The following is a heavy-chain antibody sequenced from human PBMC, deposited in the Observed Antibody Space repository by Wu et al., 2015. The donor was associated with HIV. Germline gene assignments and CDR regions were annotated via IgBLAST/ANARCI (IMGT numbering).Heavy chain of an antibody. D-gene: IGHD1-26*01. CDR3: ARASEHLRDRNWFDP. Sequence: QVQLVQSGAELKKPGSAVKVSCKASGGTFSSFAISWVRQAPGQGLEWMGRIIPIFGTANYAQKFQGRVTITADESTSTAYMELSSLRSEDTAVYYCARASEHLRDRNWFDPWGQGTLVTVSS. J-gene: IGHJ5*02. CDR1: GGTFSSFA. CDR2: IIPIFGTA. V-gene: IGHV1-69*15.